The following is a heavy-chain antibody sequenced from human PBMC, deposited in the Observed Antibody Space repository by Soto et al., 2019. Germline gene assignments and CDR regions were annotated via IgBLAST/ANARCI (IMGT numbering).Heavy chain of an antibody. CDR1: NDSINSYY. CDR3: VRGLSRGWFDP. J-gene: IGHJ5*02. Sequence: SETLSLTCAVSNDSINSYYWSWIRQPPGKGLEWIGYSYFSGGTEYNPSLKGRVTISVDRSRNQFSLKLTSVTAADTAVYYCVRGLSRGWFDPWGQGTLVTVSS. D-gene: IGHD3-16*01. CDR2: SYFSGGT. V-gene: IGHV4-59*01.